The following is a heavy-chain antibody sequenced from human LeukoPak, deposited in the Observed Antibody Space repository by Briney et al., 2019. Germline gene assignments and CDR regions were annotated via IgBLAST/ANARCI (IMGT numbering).Heavy chain of an antibody. CDR3: ARDLSPVVRASPMGY. CDR1: GFTFTSYG. J-gene: IGHJ4*02. D-gene: IGHD3-10*01. V-gene: IGHV3-30*03. CDR2: ITYDGYYK. Sequence: PGTSLRLSCAASGFTFTSYGMRWVRQSPGKGLEWVALITYDGYYKYYSDSVKGRFTISSDTSKNTLYLQMNSLRAEDTAVYYCARDLSPVVRASPMGYWGQGTLVTVSS.